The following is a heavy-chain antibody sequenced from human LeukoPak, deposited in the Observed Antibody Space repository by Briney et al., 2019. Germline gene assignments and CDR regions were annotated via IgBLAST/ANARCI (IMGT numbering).Heavy chain of an antibody. CDR1: GYSFTSYW. V-gene: IGHV5-51*01. Sequence: GESLKISFKGSGYSFTSYWIGWVRQMPGKGLEWMGIIYPGGSDTRYSPSFQGQVTISADKSISTAYLQWSSLKASDTAMYYCARLSYDFWSGYPYGMDVWGQGTTVTVSS. D-gene: IGHD3-3*01. CDR3: ARLSYDFWSGYPYGMDV. CDR2: IYPGGSDT. J-gene: IGHJ6*02.